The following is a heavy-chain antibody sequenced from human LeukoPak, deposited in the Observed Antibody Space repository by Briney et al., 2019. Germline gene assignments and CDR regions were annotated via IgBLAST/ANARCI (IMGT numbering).Heavy chain of an antibody. CDR3: ARHPEGGYCSSTSCRGGFDP. CDR2: MYYSGST. Sequence: SETLSLTCTVSGGSISSSGYYWGWIRQPPGKGLEWIGSMYYSGSTYYNPSLKSRVTISVDTSKNQFSLKLSSVTAADTAVYYCARHPEGGYCSSTSCRGGFDPWGQGTLVTVSS. D-gene: IGHD2-2*01. J-gene: IGHJ5*02. V-gene: IGHV4-39*01. CDR1: GGSISSSGYY.